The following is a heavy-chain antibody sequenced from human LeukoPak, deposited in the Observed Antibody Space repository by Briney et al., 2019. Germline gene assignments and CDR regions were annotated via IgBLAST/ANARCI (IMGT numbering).Heavy chain of an antibody. CDR2: NNHSGST. Sequence: SETLSLTCAVYGGSFSGYYWSRIRQPPGKGLEWIGENNHSGSTNYNPSLKSRVTISVDTSKNQFSLKLSSVTAADTAVYYCARVPPGYSSSWDRDYFDYWGQGTLVTVSS. CDR3: ARVPPGYSSSWDRDYFDY. CDR1: GGSFSGYY. V-gene: IGHV4-34*01. J-gene: IGHJ4*02. D-gene: IGHD6-13*01.